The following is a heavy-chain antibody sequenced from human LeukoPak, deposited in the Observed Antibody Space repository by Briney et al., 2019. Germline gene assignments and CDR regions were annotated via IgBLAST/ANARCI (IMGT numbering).Heavy chain of an antibody. V-gene: IGHV3-53*01. CDR3: ARSKTVAGTIDY. CDR1: GFTVSSNY. J-gene: IGHJ4*02. Sequence: GGSLRLSYAASGFTVSSNYMSWVRQAPGKGLEWVSVIYSGISTYYADSVKGRFTISRDNSKNTLYLQMNSLRAEDTAVYYCARSKTVAGTIDYWGQGTLATVSS. D-gene: IGHD6-19*01. CDR2: IYSGIST.